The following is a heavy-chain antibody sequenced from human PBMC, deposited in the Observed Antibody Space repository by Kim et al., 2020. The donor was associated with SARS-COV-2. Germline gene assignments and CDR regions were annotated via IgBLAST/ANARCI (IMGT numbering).Heavy chain of an antibody. D-gene: IGHD2-21*01. CDR2: MNPNSGNT. V-gene: IGHV1-8*01. CDR3: ARGLLGHIVVLIAKYYYYGMDV. Sequence: ASVKVSCKASGYTFTSYDINWVRQATGQGLEWMGWMNPNSGNTGYAQKFQGRVTMTRNTSISTAYMELSSLRSEDTAVYYCARGLLGHIVVLIAKYYYYGMDVWGQGTTVTVSS. J-gene: IGHJ6*02. CDR1: GYTFTSYD.